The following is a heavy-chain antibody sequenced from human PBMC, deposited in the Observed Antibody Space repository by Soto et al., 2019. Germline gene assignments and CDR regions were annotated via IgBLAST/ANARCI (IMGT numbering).Heavy chain of an antibody. CDR2: INHSGST. V-gene: IGHV4-34*01. D-gene: IGHD3-10*01. Sequence: LSLTCAVYGWSFSCYYWSLIRQPPGRGLEWIGEINHSGSTNYNPSLKSRVTISVDTSKNQFPLKLSSVTAADTAVYYCARVMVRGVIAYWGQGTLVTVSS. CDR3: ARVMVRGVIAY. CDR1: GWSFSCYY. J-gene: IGHJ4*02.